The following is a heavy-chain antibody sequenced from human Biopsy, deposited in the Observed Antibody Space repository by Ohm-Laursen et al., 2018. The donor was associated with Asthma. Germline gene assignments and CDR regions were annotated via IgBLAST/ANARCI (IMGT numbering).Heavy chain of an antibody. J-gene: IGHJ4*02. CDR3: ARAQDYYDSRGYYRSFDY. Sequence: SETLSLTCTVSYGSITSGGYYWTWIRQHPGKGLEWIGFIYYSGSTYYNPSLKSRVSISIDTSKNQFSLKLSSVTAADTAVYYCARAQDYYDSRGYYRSFDYWGQGKPVTVSS. V-gene: IGHV4-31*03. CDR2: IYYSGST. D-gene: IGHD3-22*01. CDR1: YGSITSGGYY.